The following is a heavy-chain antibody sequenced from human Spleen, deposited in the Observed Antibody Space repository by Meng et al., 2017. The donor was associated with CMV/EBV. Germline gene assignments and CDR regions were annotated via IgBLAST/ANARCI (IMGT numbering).Heavy chain of an antibody. CDR2: IRDKANSCIT. CDR1: GVTFNYYY. V-gene: IGHV3-72*01. Sequence: CAASGVTFNYYYIHWVRQAPGRGLEWVGRIRDKANSCITEYAASVKGKFTISRDDSKNSVYLQMNSLQSEDTAVYFCAIDGGGYCSSWGQGTLVTVSS. J-gene: IGHJ4*02. D-gene: IGHD6-13*01. CDR3: AIDGGGYCSS.